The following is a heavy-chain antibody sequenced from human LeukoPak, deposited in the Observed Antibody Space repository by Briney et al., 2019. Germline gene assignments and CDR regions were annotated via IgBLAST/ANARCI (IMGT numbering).Heavy chain of an antibody. CDR2: IYYSGST. D-gene: IGHD3-9*01. V-gene: IGHV4-59*01. CDR1: GGSNSSYY. J-gene: IGHJ4*02. Sequence: SETLSLTCTVSGGSNSSYYWSWIRQPPGKGLEWIGYIYYSGSTNYNPSLKSRVTISVDTSKNQFSLKLSSVTAADTAVYYCARGHTDAKEYYDILTGYYTFDYWGQGTLVTVSS. CDR3: ARGHTDAKEYYDILTGYYTFDY.